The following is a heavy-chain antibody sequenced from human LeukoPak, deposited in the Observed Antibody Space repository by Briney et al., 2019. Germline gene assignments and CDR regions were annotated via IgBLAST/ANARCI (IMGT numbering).Heavy chain of an antibody. J-gene: IGHJ3*02. D-gene: IGHD4-17*01. CDR1: GGSISSYY. Sequence: PSETPSLTCTVSGGSISSYYWSWIRQPAGKGLEWIGRIYTSGSTNYNPSLKSRVTMSVDTSKNQFSLKLSSVTAADTAVYYCARGPHYGDYPAFDIWGQGTMVTVSS. CDR2: IYTSGST. CDR3: ARGPHYGDYPAFDI. V-gene: IGHV4-4*07.